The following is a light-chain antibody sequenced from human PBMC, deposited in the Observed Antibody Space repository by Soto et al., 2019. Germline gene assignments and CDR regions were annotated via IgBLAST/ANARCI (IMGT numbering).Light chain of an antibody. CDR2: GAS. CDR3: QQYNNWPPGT. Sequence: EIVMTQSPATLSASPGERATLSCRASQSVSSNLAWYQQKPVQAPRLLIYGASTRATGIPARFSGSGSGTEFTLTISSLQSEDFAVYYCQQYNNWPPGTFGQGTKLEIK. V-gene: IGKV3-15*01. CDR1: QSVSSN. J-gene: IGKJ2*01.